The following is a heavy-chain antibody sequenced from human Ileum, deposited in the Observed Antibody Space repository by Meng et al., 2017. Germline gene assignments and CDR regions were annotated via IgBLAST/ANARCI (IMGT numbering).Heavy chain of an antibody. CDR1: GGSLLPHDYQ. CDR2: AGN. Sequence: QAEVKESGPALVGPSKAPSRIFTVYGGSLLPHDYQWGCVRMPPRKGMEWIGYAGNNYNPSLKSRVTKSTDTAKRQFSRKLTYVTAADTAVYYCARDHWGSLDYWGQGILVTVSS. J-gene: IGHJ4*02. D-gene: IGHD7-27*01. V-gene: IGHV4-61*08. CDR3: ARDHWGSLDY.